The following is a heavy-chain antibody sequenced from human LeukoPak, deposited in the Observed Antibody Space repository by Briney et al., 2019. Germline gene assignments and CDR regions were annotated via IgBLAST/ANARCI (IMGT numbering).Heavy chain of an antibody. Sequence: PGGSLRLSCAASGFTFNSYGMSWVRQAPGKGLEWVSGISGSGGSTYYADSVKGRFTISRDNSKNTLYVQMNSLGAEDTAVYYCAKWKYSSSGLDDYWGQGTLVTVS. D-gene: IGHD6-6*01. CDR3: AKWKYSSSGLDDY. CDR2: ISGSGGST. V-gene: IGHV3-23*01. CDR1: GFTFNSYG. J-gene: IGHJ4*02.